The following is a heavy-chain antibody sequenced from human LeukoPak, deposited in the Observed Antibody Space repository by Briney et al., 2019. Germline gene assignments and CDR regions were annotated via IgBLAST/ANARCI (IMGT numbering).Heavy chain of an antibody. CDR1: GFDFSSYA. D-gene: IGHD6-19*01. CDR3: ARGVGETLSGWTLDY. CDR2: VIYDGSNK. Sequence: GGSLRLSCAASGFDFSSYAMHWVRQAPGKGLEWMAVVIYDGSNKNYADSVKGRFTISRDNSRNTLYMKMNSLRVEDTAVYYCARGVGETLSGWTLDYWGHGTLVAVS. J-gene: IGHJ4*01. V-gene: IGHV3-30*04.